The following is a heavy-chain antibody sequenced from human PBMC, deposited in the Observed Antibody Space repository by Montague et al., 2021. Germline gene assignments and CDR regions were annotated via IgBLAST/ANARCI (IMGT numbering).Heavy chain of an antibody. V-gene: IGHV4-39*01. Sequence: SETLSLTCTVSGGSISSSSYYWGWIRQPPGKGLEWIGSIYYSGSTYYNPSLKSRVTISVDTSKNQFSLKLSSVTAADTAVYYCARYSRGRWLQSYFDYWGQGTLVTVSS. CDR1: GGSISSSSYY. CDR2: IYYSGST. CDR3: ARYSRGRWLQSYFDY. J-gene: IGHJ4*02. D-gene: IGHD5-24*01.